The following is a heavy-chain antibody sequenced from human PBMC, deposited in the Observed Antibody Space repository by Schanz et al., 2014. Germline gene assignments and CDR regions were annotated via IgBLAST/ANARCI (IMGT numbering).Heavy chain of an antibody. J-gene: IGHJ1*01. CDR3: ARDTAQSCIGPSCFEYFQH. V-gene: IGHV3-20*04. CDR2: INWNGGDT. CDR1: GFIFDDYG. Sequence: EVLLLESGGRVERPGGSLRLSCAASGFIFDDYGMSWVRQVPGKGLEWVSGINWNGGDTSYADSVKGRFIISRDNLKNTVYLQMNSLRAGDTAVYYCARDTAQSCIGPSCFEYFQHWGQGALVTVSS. D-gene: IGHD2-2*01.